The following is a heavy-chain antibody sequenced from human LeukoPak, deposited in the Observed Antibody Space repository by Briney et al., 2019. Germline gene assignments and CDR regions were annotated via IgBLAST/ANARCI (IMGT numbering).Heavy chain of an antibody. CDR2: IYYSGST. CDR1: GGSISSYY. Sequence: SSETLSLTCTVSGGSISSYYWSWIRQPPGKGLEWIGSIYYSGSTYYNPSLKSRVTISVDTSKNQFSLKLSSVTAADTAVYYCARLINNWGRGLYYYYMDVWGKGTTVTVSS. CDR3: ARLINNWGRGLYYYYMDV. D-gene: IGHD1-1*01. J-gene: IGHJ6*03. V-gene: IGHV4-59*05.